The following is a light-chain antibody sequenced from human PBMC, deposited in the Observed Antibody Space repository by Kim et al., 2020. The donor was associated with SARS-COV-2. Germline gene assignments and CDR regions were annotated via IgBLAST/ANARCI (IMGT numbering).Light chain of an antibody. CDR3: AAWAASLGAWV. J-gene: IGLJ3*02. Sequence: QRVPGSCSGNRSNISAGPVRWCPQFPGPSPALLLPYDTLLPSGVSARFSGSASGTSASLAISGLQSADEAASSCAAWAASLGAWVFGGGTQLTVL. CDR1: RSNISAGP. CDR2: YDT. V-gene: IGLV1-36*01.